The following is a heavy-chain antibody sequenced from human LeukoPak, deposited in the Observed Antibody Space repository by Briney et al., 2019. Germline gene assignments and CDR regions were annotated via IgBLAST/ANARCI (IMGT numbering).Heavy chain of an antibody. D-gene: IGHD5-24*01. Sequence: GGSLRLSCAASGFTFSSYAMSWVRQAPGKGLGWVSAISGSGGSTYYADSVKGRFTISRDNSKNTLYLQMNSLRAEDTAVYYCAKGRGMATITRNDAFDIWGQGTMVTVSS. CDR3: AKGRGMATITRNDAFDI. V-gene: IGHV3-23*01. CDR2: ISGSGGST. CDR1: GFTFSSYA. J-gene: IGHJ3*02.